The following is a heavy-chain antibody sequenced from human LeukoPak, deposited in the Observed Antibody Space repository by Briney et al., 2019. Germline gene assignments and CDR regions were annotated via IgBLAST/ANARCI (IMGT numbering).Heavy chain of an antibody. CDR1: GDSVSSNSVA. CDR2: TYCRSKWYN. J-gene: IGHJ4*02. V-gene: IGHV6-1*01. D-gene: IGHD2-8*01. Sequence: SQTLSLTCAISGDSVSSNSVAWNWIRQSPSRGLEWLGRTYCRSKWYNDYAVSVQSRITINPDTSKNQFSLQLNSVTPEDTAVYYCARGFKYGFDHWGQGALVTVSS. CDR3: ARGFKYGFDH.